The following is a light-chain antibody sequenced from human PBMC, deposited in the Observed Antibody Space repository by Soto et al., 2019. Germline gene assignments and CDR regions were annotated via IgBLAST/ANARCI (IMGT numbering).Light chain of an antibody. Sequence: DAQMTQSPSSLSASVGDSVTITCRASQSIGTYLDWYQHKPGKAPTLLIYAASSLQSGVPSRFSGSGSGTDFTLTINSLQPEDFATYSCQESHSTFGQGTKLEIK. V-gene: IGKV1-39*01. J-gene: IGKJ2*01. CDR3: QESHST. CDR1: QSIGTY. CDR2: AAS.